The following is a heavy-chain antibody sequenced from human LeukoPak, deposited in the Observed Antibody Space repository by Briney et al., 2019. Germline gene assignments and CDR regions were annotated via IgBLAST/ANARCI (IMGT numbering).Heavy chain of an antibody. CDR3: VRSGDGYNGGRRNFDY. V-gene: IGHV6-1*01. D-gene: IGHD5-24*01. CDR1: GDSVSSNRAA. J-gene: IGHJ4*02. Sequence: SQTLSLTCDISGDSVSSNRAAWNWIRRSPSRGLEWLGRTYYRSKWFNDYAISVKSRITINPDTAKNQFSLHLNSVTPEDTAVYYCVRSGDGYNGGRRNFDYWGQGTLVTVSS. CDR2: TYYRSKWFN.